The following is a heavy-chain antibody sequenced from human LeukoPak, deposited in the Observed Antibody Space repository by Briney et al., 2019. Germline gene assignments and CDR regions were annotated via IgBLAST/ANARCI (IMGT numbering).Heavy chain of an antibody. CDR2: FDPEDGET. D-gene: IGHD7-27*01. CDR3: ATGLAGDRPGDYYYYMDV. J-gene: IGHJ6*03. Sequence: ASVKVSCKASGGTFSSYAISWVRQAPGQGLEWMGGFDPEDGETIYAQKFQGRVTMTEDTSTDTAYMELSSLRSEDTAVYYCATGLAGDRPGDYYYYMDVWGKGTTVTVSS. CDR1: GGTFSSYA. V-gene: IGHV1-24*01.